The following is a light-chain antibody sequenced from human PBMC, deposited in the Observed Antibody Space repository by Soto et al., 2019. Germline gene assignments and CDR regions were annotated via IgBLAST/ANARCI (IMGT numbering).Light chain of an antibody. CDR2: DAS. J-gene: IGKJ2*01. CDR1: ETIYRY. Sequence: IQMTQSPPSLSASVGDRVTIICRASETIYRYLNWYQQKPGKAPSLLISDASTLQGGVPSRFSGSGSGTDFTLSISSLQSEDFATYYCQQSYKTQHTFGQGTKVEI. V-gene: IGKV1-39*01. CDR3: QQSYKTQHT.